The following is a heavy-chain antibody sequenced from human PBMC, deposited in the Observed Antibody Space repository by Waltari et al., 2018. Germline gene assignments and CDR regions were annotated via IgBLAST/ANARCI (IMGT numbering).Heavy chain of an antibody. V-gene: IGHV3-30*18. CDR1: GFTFSSYG. CDR2: IWYDGSNK. J-gene: IGHJ4*02. CDR3: AKDQVDYGDYEAYFDY. Sequence: QVQLVESGGGVVQPGRSLRLSCAASGFTFSSYGMHWVRQAPGKGLEWVAVIWYDGSNKYYADSVKGRFTISRDNSKNTLYLQMNSLRAEDTAMYYCAKDQVDYGDYEAYFDYWGQGTLVTVSS. D-gene: IGHD4-17*01.